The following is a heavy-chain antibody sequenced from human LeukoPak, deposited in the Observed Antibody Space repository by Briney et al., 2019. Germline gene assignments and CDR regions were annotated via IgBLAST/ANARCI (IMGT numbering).Heavy chain of an antibody. V-gene: IGHV1-69*04. CDR2: IIPILGIA. D-gene: IGHD1-26*01. CDR3: ARDSGSYHSFDY. J-gene: IGHJ4*02. Sequence: SVKVSCKASGGTFSSYTISWVRQAPGQGLEWMGRIIPILGIANYAQKFQGRVTITADKSTSTAYMELSSLRSEDTAVYYCARDSGSYHSFDYWGQGTLVTVSS. CDR1: GGTFSSYT.